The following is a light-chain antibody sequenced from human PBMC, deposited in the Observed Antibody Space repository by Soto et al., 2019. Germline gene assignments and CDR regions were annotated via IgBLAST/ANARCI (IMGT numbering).Light chain of an antibody. V-gene: IGKV3-11*01. Sequence: PGXRPXLSFRASQSVSSYLAWYQQKPGQAPRLLIYDASNRATGIPARFSGSGSGTDFTLTISSLEPEDFAVYYCQQRSNWPPITFGQGTRLEIK. CDR2: DAS. CDR1: QSVSSY. CDR3: QQRSNWPPIT. J-gene: IGKJ5*01.